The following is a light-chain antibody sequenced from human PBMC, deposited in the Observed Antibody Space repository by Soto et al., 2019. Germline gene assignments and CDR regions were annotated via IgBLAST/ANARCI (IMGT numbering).Light chain of an antibody. CDR2: DAS. J-gene: IGKJ5*01. V-gene: IGKV3-15*01. CDR1: QSVSSN. CDR3: QQRHMWPIT. Sequence: EIVMTQSPATLSVSPGERATLSCRASQSVSSNLAWYQQKPGQAPRLLIYDASTRAPGIPARFSGSGSGTDFTLTISSLEPEDSAVYYCQQRHMWPITFGQGTRLEIK.